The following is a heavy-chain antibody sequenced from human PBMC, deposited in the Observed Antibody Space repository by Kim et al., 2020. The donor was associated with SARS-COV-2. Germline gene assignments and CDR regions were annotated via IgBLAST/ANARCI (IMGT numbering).Heavy chain of an antibody. Sequence: SETLSLTCTVSGGSISSYYWSWIRQPPGKGLEWIGYIYYSGSTNYNPSLKSRVTISVDTSKNQFSLKLSSVTAADTAVYYCASYHFGLMVYDYWGQGTLVTVSS. D-gene: IGHD2-8*01. CDR3: ASYHFGLMVYDY. V-gene: IGHV4-59*01. CDR2: IYYSGST. CDR1: GGSISSYY. J-gene: IGHJ4*02.